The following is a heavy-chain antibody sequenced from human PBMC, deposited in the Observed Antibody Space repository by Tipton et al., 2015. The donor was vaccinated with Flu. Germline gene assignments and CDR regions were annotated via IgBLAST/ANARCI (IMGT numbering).Heavy chain of an antibody. Sequence: SLRLSCAASGFTFSSYGMHWVRQAPGKGLEWVAVIWYDGSNKYYADSVKGRFTISRDNSKNTLYLQMNSLRAEDTAVYYCAREYYYDSSAGGWFDPWGQGTLVTVPS. V-gene: IGHV3-33*01. J-gene: IGHJ5*02. CDR2: IWYDGSNK. CDR3: AREYYYDSSAGGWFDP. CDR1: GFTFSSYG. D-gene: IGHD3-22*01.